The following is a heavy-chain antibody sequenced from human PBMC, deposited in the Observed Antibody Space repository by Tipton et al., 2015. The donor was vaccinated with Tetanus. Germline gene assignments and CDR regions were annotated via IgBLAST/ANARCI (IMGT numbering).Heavy chain of an antibody. CDR1: GYTFTSYG. J-gene: IGHJ3*02. Sequence: QVQLVQSGAEVKKPGASVKVSCKASGYTFTSYGISWVRQAPGQGHEWMGWLSAYNGNTNYAQKLQGRVTMTTDTSTSTAYMELRSLRSDDTAVYYCARDHRAPLHNDAFDIWGQGTMVTVSS. V-gene: IGHV1-18*04. D-gene: IGHD1-14*01. CDR2: LSAYNGNT. CDR3: ARDHRAPLHNDAFDI.